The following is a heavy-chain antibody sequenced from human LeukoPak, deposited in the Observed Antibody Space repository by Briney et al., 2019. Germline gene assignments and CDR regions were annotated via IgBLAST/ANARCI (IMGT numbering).Heavy chain of an antibody. CDR2: IYHSGST. D-gene: IGHD3-22*01. Sequence: SETLSLTCAVYGGSFSGYYWSWIRQPPGKGLEWIGEIYHSGSTNYNPSLKSRVTISVDKSKNQFSLKLSSVTAADTAVYYCARMGYYDSSGSSSGFDYWGQGTLVTVSS. CDR3: ARMGYYDSSGSSSGFDY. V-gene: IGHV4-34*01. J-gene: IGHJ4*02. CDR1: GGSFSGYY.